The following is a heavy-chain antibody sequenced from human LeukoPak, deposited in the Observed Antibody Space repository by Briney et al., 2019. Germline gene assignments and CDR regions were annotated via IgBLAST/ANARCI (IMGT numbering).Heavy chain of an antibody. CDR3: AKGAGPPWFDP. D-gene: IGHD6-19*01. CDR2: INTSGST. CDR1: GGSISSSSYY. V-gene: IGHV4-61*02. J-gene: IGHJ5*02. Sequence: PSETLSLTCTVSGGSISSSSYYWGWIRQPAGKGLEWIGRINTSGSTNYSPSLKSRVTISLDTSKNQFSLKLSSVTAADTAVYYCAKGAGPPWFDPWGQGTVVTVSS.